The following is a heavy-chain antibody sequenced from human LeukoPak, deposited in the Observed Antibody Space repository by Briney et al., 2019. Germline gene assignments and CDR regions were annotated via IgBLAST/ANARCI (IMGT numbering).Heavy chain of an antibody. CDR3: ATDIGAGIADPRD. V-gene: IGHV3-9*01. CDR1: GLTFDG. CDR2: ISWSSGKI. Sequence: GRSLRLSCAASGLTFDGMHWVRQAPGKGLEWVSGISWSSGKIGYADSVKGRFTISRDNAKNSLYLQMNSLRAEDTAFYYCATDIGAGIADPRDWGQGTLVTVSS. J-gene: IGHJ4*02. D-gene: IGHD6-13*01.